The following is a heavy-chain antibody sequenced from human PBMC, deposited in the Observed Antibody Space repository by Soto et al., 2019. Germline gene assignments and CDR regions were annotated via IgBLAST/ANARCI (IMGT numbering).Heavy chain of an antibody. V-gene: IGHV3-23*01. CDR3: AVPRISRIRGEPQGY. CDR2: ITGSGGST. Sequence: GVSLRLSCIASGIIFSSFAMSWVRQAPGKGLEWVSSITGSGGSTYYADSVKGRFTISRDNSENTLYLQMNSLRAEDTAIYYCAVPRISRIRGEPQGYWGQGTLVTDSS. D-gene: IGHD3-10*01. J-gene: IGHJ1*01. CDR1: GIIFSSFA.